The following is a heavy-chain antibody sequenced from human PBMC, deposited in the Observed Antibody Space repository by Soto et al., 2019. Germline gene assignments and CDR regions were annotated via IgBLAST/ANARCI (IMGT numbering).Heavy chain of an antibody. CDR3: PRGSGWADFDF. J-gene: IGHJ4*02. D-gene: IGHD1-26*01. CDR1: GGSISGGVYY. CDR2: IYYSGST. V-gene: IGHV4-31*03. Sequence: SETLSLTCSASGGSISGGVYYWSWIRQHPGKGLEWIGYIYYSGSTYYNPSLKSRLTISVDTSKNQFSLKLSSVTAADTAVYYCPRGSGWADFDFWGQGTLVTVSS.